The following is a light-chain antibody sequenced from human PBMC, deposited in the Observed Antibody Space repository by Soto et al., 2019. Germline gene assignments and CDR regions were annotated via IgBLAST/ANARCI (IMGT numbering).Light chain of an antibody. CDR2: GAS. J-gene: IGKJ1*01. CDR1: QSVSSN. V-gene: IGKV3-15*01. CDR3: HQYNNWPPWT. Sequence: EIVMTQSPATLSASPGERATLSCRASQSVSSNLAWYQQKPGQAPRLLIYGASTRSTGIPARFSGSGSGTEFTLTISSLQSEDFAVYHCHQYNNWPPWTFGQGTKVEIK.